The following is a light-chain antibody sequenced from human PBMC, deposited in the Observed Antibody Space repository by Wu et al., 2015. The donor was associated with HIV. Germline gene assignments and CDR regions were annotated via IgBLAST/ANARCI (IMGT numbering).Light chain of an antibody. CDR2: GAS. CDR1: QTISSTV. Sequence: EIVLTQSPGTLSLSPGERATLSCRASQTISSTVLAWYQQKPGQAPRLLIYGASNRATGIPDRFSGSGSGTDFTLTITRLEPEDFAVYYCQQYGSSPYTFGQGTKLEIK. J-gene: IGKJ2*01. CDR3: QQYGSSPYT. V-gene: IGKV3-20*01.